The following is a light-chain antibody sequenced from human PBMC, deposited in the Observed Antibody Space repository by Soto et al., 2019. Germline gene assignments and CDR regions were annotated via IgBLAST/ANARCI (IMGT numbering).Light chain of an antibody. Sequence: EVVVTQSPLSLPVTLGQAAAISCRSSQSVVHRDGNTYLSWFRQRPGQSPRRLIYKVSNREAGVPDRFSGSGSGTDFTLKISRVEAEDVGLYYCMQGSHWPPITFGQGTRLEIK. J-gene: IGKJ5*01. CDR1: QSVVHRDGNTY. V-gene: IGKV2-30*02. CDR2: KVS. CDR3: MQGSHWPPIT.